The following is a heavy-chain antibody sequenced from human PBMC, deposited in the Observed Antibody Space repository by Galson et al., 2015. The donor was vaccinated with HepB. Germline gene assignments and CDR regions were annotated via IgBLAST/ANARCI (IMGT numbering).Heavy chain of an antibody. CDR1: GFTFSNAW. D-gene: IGHD1-26*01. V-gene: IGHV3-15*01. CDR3: TTDYQWELWGPDDY. J-gene: IGHJ4*02. Sequence: SLRLSCAASGFTFSNAWMSWVRQAPGKGLEWVGRIKSKTDGGTTDYAAPVKGRFTISRDDSKNTLYLQMNSLKTEDTAVYYCTTDYQWELWGPDDYWGQGTLVTVSS. CDR2: IKSKTDGGTT.